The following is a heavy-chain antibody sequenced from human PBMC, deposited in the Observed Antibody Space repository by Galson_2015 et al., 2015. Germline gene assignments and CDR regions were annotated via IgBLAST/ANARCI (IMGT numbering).Heavy chain of an antibody. D-gene: IGHD6-13*01. CDR1: GGSFSGYY. CDR2: INHSGST. CDR3: AKGGSSSWYNRYGFDI. J-gene: IGHJ3*02. V-gene: IGHV4-34*01. Sequence: ETLSLTCAVYGGSFSGYYWSWIRQPPGKGLEWIGEINHSGSTNYNPSLKSRVTISIDTSKNQFSLKLSSVTAADTAVYYCAKGGSSSWYNRYGFDIWGQGTMVTVSS.